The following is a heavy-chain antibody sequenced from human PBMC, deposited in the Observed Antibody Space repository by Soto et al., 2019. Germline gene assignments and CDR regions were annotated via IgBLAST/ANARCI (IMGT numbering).Heavy chain of an antibody. CDR3: AREGVDTAMVTAQSQPDFDY. CDR1: GYTFTGYY. D-gene: IGHD5-18*01. V-gene: IGHV1-2*02. J-gene: IGHJ4*02. Sequence: RXSVKVSCKASGYTFTGYYMHWVREAPVQGLEWMGWINPNSGGTNYAQKFQGRVTMTRDTSISTAYMELSRLRSDDTAVYYCAREGVDTAMVTAQSQPDFDYWGQGTLVTVSS. CDR2: INPNSGGT.